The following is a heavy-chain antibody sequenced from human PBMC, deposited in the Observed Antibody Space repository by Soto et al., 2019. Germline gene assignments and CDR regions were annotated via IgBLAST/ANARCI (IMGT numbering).Heavy chain of an antibody. J-gene: IGHJ4*02. D-gene: IGHD3-3*01. Sequence: GGSLRLSCAASGFTFDDYGMSWVRQAPGKGLEWVSGINWNGGSTGYADSVKGRFTISRDNSKNTLYLQMNSLRAEDTAVYYCAKDPVLRFLEWLADYWGQGTLVTVSS. CDR1: GFTFDDYG. CDR3: AKDPVLRFLEWLADY. V-gene: IGHV3-20*04. CDR2: INWNGGST.